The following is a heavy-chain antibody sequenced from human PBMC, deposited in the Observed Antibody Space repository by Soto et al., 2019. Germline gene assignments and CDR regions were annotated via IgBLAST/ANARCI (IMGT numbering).Heavy chain of an antibody. V-gene: IGHV3-21*01. Sequence: EVQLVESGGGLVKPGGSLRLSCAASGFTFSSYSMNWVRQAPGKGLEWVSSISSSSSYIYYADSVKGRFTISRDNAKNSLYLQMNSLRAEDTAVYYCARDKVFGVVINMDVWGKGTTVTVSS. D-gene: IGHD3-3*01. CDR2: ISSSSSYI. J-gene: IGHJ6*03. CDR1: GFTFSSYS. CDR3: ARDKVFGVVINMDV.